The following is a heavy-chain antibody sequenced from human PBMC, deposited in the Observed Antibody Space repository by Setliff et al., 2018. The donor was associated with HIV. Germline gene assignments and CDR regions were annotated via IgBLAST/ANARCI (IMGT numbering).Heavy chain of an antibody. CDR3: AKAMGHLPYFFDS. V-gene: IGHV3-23*01. CDR2: ISGRGAST. J-gene: IGHJ4*02. Sequence: PGGSLRLSCVASGFTFREKAMTWVRQPPGKGLEWVSGISGRGASTYYADAARDRFTISRDNSRDTVFLEMTSLRAEDTAVHYCAKAMGHLPYFFDSWGQGTLVTVSS. CDR1: GFTFREKA.